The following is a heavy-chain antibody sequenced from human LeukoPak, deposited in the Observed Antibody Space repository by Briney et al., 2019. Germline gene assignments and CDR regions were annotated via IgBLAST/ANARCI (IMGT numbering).Heavy chain of an antibody. V-gene: IGHV3-23*01. CDR2: ISGSGGSGGST. D-gene: IGHD3-22*01. Sequence: GGSLRLSCAASGFTFSSYAMSWVRQAPGKGLERVSDISGSGGSGGSTYYADSVKGRFTISRDNSKNTLYLLMNSLRAEDTAVYYCAKEDRTASSGYSDYWGQGTLVTVSS. J-gene: IGHJ4*02. CDR3: AKEDRTASSGYSDY. CDR1: GFTFSSYA.